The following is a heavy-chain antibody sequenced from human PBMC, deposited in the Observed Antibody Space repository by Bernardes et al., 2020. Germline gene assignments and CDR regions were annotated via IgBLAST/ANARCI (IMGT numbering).Heavy chain of an antibody. V-gene: IGHV4-34*01. CDR3: ARSYNWNYVRYYYYYGMDV. J-gene: IGHJ6*04. CDR1: GGSFSGYY. Sequence: SETLSLTCAVYGGSFSGYYWSWIRQPPGKGLEWIGEINHSGSTNYNPSLKSRVTISVDTSKNQFSLKLSSVTAADTAVYYCARSYNWNYVRYYYYYGMDVWGKGTTVTVSS. CDR2: INHSGST. D-gene: IGHD1-7*01.